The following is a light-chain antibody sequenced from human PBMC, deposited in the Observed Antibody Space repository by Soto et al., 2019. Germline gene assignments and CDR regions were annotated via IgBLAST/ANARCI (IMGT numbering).Light chain of an antibody. J-gene: IGKJ4*01. CDR2: DAS. CDR3: QQFSSYPLT. Sequence: EFVLTQSPGTLYLSPGERATLSCRASQTVRNNYLAWYQQKTGQAPRLLIYDASSRDTGIPDRFSGGGSWTDCTLTISRLEPEDVSVDYCQQFSSYPLTFGGGTQVDIK. CDR1: QTVRNNY. V-gene: IGKV3-20*01.